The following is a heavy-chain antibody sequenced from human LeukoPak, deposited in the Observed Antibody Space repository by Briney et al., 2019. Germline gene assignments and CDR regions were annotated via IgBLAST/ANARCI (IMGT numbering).Heavy chain of an antibody. Sequence: SQTLSLTCTVSGGSISSGSYYWSWIRQPAGKGLEWIGRIYTSGSTNYNPSLKSRVTISVDTSKNQFSLKLSSVTAADTAVYYCARRYYYYYYVDVWGKGTTVTVSS. V-gene: IGHV4-61*02. CDR1: GGSISSGSYY. CDR3: ARRYYYYYYVDV. J-gene: IGHJ6*03. CDR2: IYTSGST.